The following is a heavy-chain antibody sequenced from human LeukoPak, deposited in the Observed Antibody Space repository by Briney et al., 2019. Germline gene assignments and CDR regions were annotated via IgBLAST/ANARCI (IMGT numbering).Heavy chain of an antibody. CDR2: IIPIFGTA. CDR3: ARDHSSSWTGVDY. J-gene: IGHJ4*02. CDR1: GGTFSSYA. V-gene: IGHV1-69*13. Sequence: ASVKVSCKASGGTFSSYAISRVRQAPGQGLEWMGGIIPIFGTANYAQKFQGRVTITADESTSTAYMELSSLRSEDTAVYYCARDHSSSWTGVDYWGQGTLVTVSS. D-gene: IGHD6-13*01.